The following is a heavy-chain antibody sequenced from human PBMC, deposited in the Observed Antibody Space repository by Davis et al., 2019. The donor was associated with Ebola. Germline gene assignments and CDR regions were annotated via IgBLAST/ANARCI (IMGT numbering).Heavy chain of an antibody. Sequence: SETLSLTCTVSGVSIRSYDWSWIRQPPGKGLEWIGYIYYSGSTNYNPSLKSRVTISVDTSKNQFSLKLSSVTAADTAVYYCARVDWLYYGMDVWGQGTTVTVSS. J-gene: IGHJ6*02. CDR1: GVSIRSYD. V-gene: IGHV4-59*01. CDR2: IYYSGST. CDR3: ARVDWLYYGMDV. D-gene: IGHD3-9*01.